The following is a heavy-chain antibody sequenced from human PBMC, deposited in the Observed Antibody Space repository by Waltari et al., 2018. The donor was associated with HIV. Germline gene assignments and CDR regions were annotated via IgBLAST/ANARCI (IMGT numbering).Heavy chain of an antibody. CDR2: ISAYNGHT. J-gene: IGHJ4*02. CDR3: ARALWSGYYTPYYFDY. CDR1: RYTFPSDG. Sequence: QVQLVQSGAEVKKPGASVKVSCKASRYTFPSDGISWVRQAPGQGLEWMGWISAYNGHTNYAQKLQGRVTMTTDTSTSTAYMDLRSLRSDDTAFYYCARALWSGYYTPYYFDYWGQGTLVTVSS. D-gene: IGHD3-3*01. V-gene: IGHV1-18*01.